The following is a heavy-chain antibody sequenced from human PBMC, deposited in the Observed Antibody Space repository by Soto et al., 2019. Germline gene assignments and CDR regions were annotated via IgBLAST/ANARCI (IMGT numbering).Heavy chain of an antibody. CDR3: ARSSGGDFGIIIEGSNWFGP. V-gene: IGHV1-46*01. CDR1: GDTFTSYY. Sequence: QVRLVQSGAEVRRPGASVKVSCKAPGDTFTSYYLNWVRQAPGQGLEWMGVINPHGGSTKYAQKFQGRVTMARDTSRRTGYMELGSLRSDDTAIYYCARSSGGDFGIIIEGSNWFGPWGQGTLVTVSS. J-gene: IGHJ5*02. CDR2: INPHGGST. D-gene: IGHD3-3*01.